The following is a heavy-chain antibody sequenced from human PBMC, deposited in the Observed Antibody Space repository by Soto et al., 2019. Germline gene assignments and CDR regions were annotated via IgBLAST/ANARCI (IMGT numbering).Heavy chain of an antibody. CDR2: VSSYNGNT. V-gene: IGHV1-18*04. CDR3: ARANPEHAQLDF. CDR1: GYTFINYA. J-gene: IGHJ4*02. Sequence: QVQLVQSGAEVKKPGTSVTVSCTASGYTFINYAISWVRQAPGQGLEWMGWVSSYNGNTIYAQNFQDRVLMTTDTSTITVFMELRNLRSDDSTVYYCARANPEHAQLDFWGQGTLVTVSS.